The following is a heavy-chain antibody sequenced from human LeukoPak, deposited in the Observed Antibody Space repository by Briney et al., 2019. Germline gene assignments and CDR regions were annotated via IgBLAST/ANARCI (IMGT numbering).Heavy chain of an antibody. J-gene: IGHJ3*02. Sequence: GGSLRLSCAASGFTFNNYWMTWVRQAPGKGLEWVATIKQDGSEKYCVDSVKGRFTISRDNAKKSLYLQMNSLRVEDTAVYYRARVMESWGSYDAFDIWGQGTMVTVSS. CDR3: ARVMESWGSYDAFDI. V-gene: IGHV3-7*01. CDR2: IKQDGSEK. CDR1: GFTFNNYW. D-gene: IGHD1-26*01.